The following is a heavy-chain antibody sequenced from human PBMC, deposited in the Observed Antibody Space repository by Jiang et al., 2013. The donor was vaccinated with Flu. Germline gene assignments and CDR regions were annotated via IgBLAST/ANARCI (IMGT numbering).Heavy chain of an antibody. CDR2: IYYSGST. CDR3: AGYSVPYYYDSSGLLAFDI. D-gene: IGHD3-22*01. J-gene: IGHJ3*02. CDR1: GGSISSGGYY. V-gene: IGHV4-31*01. Sequence: PGLVKPSQTLSLTCTVSGGSISSGGYYWSWIRQHPGKGLEWIGYIYYSGSTYYNPSLKSLVTISVDTSKNQFSLKLSSVTAADTAVYYCAGYSVPYYYDSSGLLAFDIWGQGTMVTVSS.